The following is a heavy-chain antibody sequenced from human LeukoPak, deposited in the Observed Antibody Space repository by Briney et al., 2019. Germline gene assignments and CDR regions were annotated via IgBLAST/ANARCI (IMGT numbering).Heavy chain of an antibody. D-gene: IGHD2-15*01. CDR1: GYTFTGYY. CDR2: INPNSGGT. V-gene: IGHV1-2*02. J-gene: IGHJ4*02. CDR3: ARGGYCSGGSCLVMHFDY. Sequence: ASVKVSCKASGYTFTGYYMHWVRQAPGQGLEWMGWINPNSGGTNYAQKFQGRVTMTRDTSISTAYMELSRLRSDDTAVYYCARGGYCSGGSCLVMHFDYWSQGTLVTVSS.